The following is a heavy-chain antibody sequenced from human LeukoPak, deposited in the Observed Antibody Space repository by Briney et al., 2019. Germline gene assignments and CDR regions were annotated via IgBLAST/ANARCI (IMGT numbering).Heavy chain of an antibody. CDR3: ARESPRFGYSGSSNDHWFDP. J-gene: IGHJ5*02. CDR2: IYYSGST. CDR1: GGSIIGWY. D-gene: IGHD1-26*01. V-gene: IGHV4-59*01. Sequence: SETLSLTCTVSGGSIIGWYWSWIRQPPGKGLEWIGYIYYSGSTNYNPSLKSRVTISVDTSKNQFSLKLSSVTAADTAVYYCARESPRFGYSGSSNDHWFDPWGQGTLVTVSS.